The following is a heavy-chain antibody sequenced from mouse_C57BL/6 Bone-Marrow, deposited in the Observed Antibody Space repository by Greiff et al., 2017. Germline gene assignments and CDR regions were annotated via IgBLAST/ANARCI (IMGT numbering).Heavy chain of an antibody. CDR1: GFSLTSYA. J-gene: IGHJ2*01. V-gene: IGHV2-9-1*01. CDR2: IWTGGGT. Sequence: VQLKESGPGLVAPSQSLSITCTVSGFSLTSYAISLVRQPPGKGLEWLGVIWTGGGTNYNSALKSRLSISKDNSKSQVFLKMNSLQTDDTARYYCARMEFITTVVAPFHFDYWGQGTTLTVSS. D-gene: IGHD1-1*01. CDR3: ARMEFITTVVAPFHFDY.